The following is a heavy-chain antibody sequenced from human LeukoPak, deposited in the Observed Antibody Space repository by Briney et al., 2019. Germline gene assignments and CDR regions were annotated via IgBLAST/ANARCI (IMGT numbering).Heavy chain of an antibody. D-gene: IGHD1-7*01. J-gene: IGHJ4*02. CDR3: SRGTGTTDY. CDR2: IWYDGSHI. Sequence: GGSLRLSCATSGFNFNSYGFHWVRQAPGKGLEWVAIIWYDGSHISYAASVKGRLTISRDKSKSTVYLQMNGLRVEDTAVYYCSRGTGTTDYWGQGTLVTVSS. CDR1: GFNFNSYG. V-gene: IGHV3-33*01.